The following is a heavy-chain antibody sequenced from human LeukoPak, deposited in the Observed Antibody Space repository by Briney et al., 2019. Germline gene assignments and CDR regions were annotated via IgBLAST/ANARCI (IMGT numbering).Heavy chain of an antibody. Sequence: SETLSLTCTVSGGSISSSSYYWGWIRQPPGKGLEWIGSIYYSGSTYYNPSLKSRVTISVDTSKNQFSLKLSSVTAADTAVYYCARVRGVITAQFDYWGQGTLVTVSS. D-gene: IGHD3-10*01. J-gene: IGHJ4*02. CDR2: IYYSGST. CDR3: ARVRGVITAQFDY. CDR1: GGSISSSSYY. V-gene: IGHV4-39*07.